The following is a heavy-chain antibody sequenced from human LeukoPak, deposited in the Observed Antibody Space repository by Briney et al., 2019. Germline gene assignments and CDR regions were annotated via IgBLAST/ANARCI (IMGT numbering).Heavy chain of an antibody. D-gene: IGHD1-20*01. CDR1: GGSFSGYY. CDR2: INHSGST. CDR3: ARHLSITGTTGFDY. V-gene: IGHV4-34*01. J-gene: IGHJ4*02. Sequence: SETLSLTCAVYGGSFSGYYWSWIRQPPGKGLEWLGEINHSGSTYYNPSLKSRVTISVDTSKNQFSLKLSSVTAADTAVYYCARHLSITGTTGFDYWGQGTLVTVSS.